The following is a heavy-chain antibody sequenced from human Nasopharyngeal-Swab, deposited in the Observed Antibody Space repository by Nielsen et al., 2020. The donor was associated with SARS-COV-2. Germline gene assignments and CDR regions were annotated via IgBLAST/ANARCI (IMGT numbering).Heavy chain of an antibody. CDR1: GFTFDAYA. V-gene: IGHV3-9*01. CDR3: AKDSSPAAADYYYMDV. J-gene: IGHJ6*03. D-gene: IGHD2-2*01. Sequence: SLKISCAASGFTFDAYAMHWVRQAPGKGLEWVSGISWNSGSIGYADSVKGRFTISRDNAKNSLYLQMNSLRAEDTALYYCAKDSSPAAADYYYMDVWGKGTTVTVSS. CDR2: ISWNSGSI.